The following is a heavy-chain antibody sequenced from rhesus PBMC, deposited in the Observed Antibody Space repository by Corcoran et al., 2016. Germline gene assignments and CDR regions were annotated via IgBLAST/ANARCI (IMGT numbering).Heavy chain of an antibody. J-gene: IGHJ4*01. CDR2: IYSSNGKT. V-gene: IGHV4S7*01. CDR1: GGSISGGYG. Sequence: QVQLQESGPGLLKPSDTLSLTCAVSGGSISGGYGWGWIRQPPGKGLGWIGSIYSSNGKTYYNPSLKSRVTISTDTSKNQFSLKLSSVTAADTAVYYCARDPYYCSGIYCRGVDYWGQGVLVTVSS. CDR3: ARDPYYCSGIYCRGVDY. D-gene: IGHD2-27*01.